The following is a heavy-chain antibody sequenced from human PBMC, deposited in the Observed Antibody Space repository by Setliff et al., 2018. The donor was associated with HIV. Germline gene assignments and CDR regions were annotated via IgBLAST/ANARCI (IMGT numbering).Heavy chain of an antibody. V-gene: IGHV4-34*01. D-gene: IGHD2-8*02. CDR1: GGSFSDYY. J-gene: IGHJ6*03. CDR3: ARVSITYWYSIPRDYYYYMDV. Sequence: SETLSLTCAVYGGSFSDYYWSWIRQPPGRGLEWIGEINHGGSTNYNPSLKSRVTMSVDTSKNQFSLKLSSVTAADTAVYYCARVSITYWYSIPRDYYYYMDVWGEGTTVTVSS. CDR2: INHGGST.